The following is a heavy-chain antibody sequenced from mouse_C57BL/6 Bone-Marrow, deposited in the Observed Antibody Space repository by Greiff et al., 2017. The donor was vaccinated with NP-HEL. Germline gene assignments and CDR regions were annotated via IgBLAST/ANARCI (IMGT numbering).Heavy chain of an antibody. D-gene: IGHD4-1*01. J-gene: IGHJ3*01. CDR3: ARRGANWDGAWFAY. CDR1: GFTFSSYG. CDR2: ISSGGSYP. Sequence: EVHLVESGGDLVKPGGSLKLSCAASGFTFSSYGMSWVRQTPDKRLEWVATISSGGSYPYYPDSVKGRFTISRDNAKNTLYLQMSSLKSEDTAMYYCARRGANWDGAWFAYWGQGTLVTVSA. V-gene: IGHV5-6*01.